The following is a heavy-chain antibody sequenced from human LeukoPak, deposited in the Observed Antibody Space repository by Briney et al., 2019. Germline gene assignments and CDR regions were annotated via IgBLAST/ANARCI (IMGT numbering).Heavy chain of an antibody. D-gene: IGHD6-13*01. J-gene: IGHJ4*02. V-gene: IGHV3-43*02. CDR3: AKDMAIAATGMFDY. Sequence: GGSLRLSCAASGFTFDDYAMHWVRQAPGKGLEWVSLISGDGGSTYYADSVKGRFTISRDNSKNSLYLQMNSLRTEDTALYYCAKDMAIAATGMFDYWGQGTLVTVSS. CDR1: GFTFDDYA. CDR2: ISGDGGST.